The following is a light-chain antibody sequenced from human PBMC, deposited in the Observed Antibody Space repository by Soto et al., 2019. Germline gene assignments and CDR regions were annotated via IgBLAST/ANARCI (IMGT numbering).Light chain of an antibody. CDR1: QTISTTY. V-gene: IGKV3-20*01. J-gene: IGKJ1*01. Sequence: EIVLTQSPGTLSLSPGERATLSCRVSQTISTTYLAWYQQKPGQPPRLLIYDASSRATGIPDRFSGSGSGADFTLTISRLEPEDFAVYYCQQYATSPTFGQGTKVDIK. CDR3: QQYATSPT. CDR2: DAS.